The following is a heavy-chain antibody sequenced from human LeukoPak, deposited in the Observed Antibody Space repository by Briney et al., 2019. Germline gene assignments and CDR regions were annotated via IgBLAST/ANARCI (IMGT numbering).Heavy chain of an antibody. Sequence: SETLSLTCTVSGGSINNYYWSWIRQPPGKGLEWIGYIYYTGSTNYNPSLKSRVSISVDTSKNQFSLNLRSVTAADTAVYYCARLGYCGGGSCYFVYWGQGTLVTVSS. CDR1: GGSINNYY. J-gene: IGHJ4*02. D-gene: IGHD2-15*01. V-gene: IGHV4-59*08. CDR2: IYYTGST. CDR3: ARLGYCGGGSCYFVY.